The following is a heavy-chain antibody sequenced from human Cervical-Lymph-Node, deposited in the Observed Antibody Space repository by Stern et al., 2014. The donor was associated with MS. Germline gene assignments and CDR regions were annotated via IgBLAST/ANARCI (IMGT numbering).Heavy chain of an antibody. CDR3: ARPPPRRKWDDPNYGMDV. V-gene: IGHV5-51*03. D-gene: IGHD1-1*01. CDR1: GYTFTNNW. J-gene: IGHJ6*02. CDR2: IYPDDSDI. Sequence: DQLVQSGAEVKKPGESLKISCKGSGYTFTNNWIAWVRQMPGKGLEWMGIIYPDDSDIRYSPSLQGQVPISADKSISTAYLPWSSLKAAASAVYYGARPPPRRKWDDPNYGMDVWGQGTTVTVSS.